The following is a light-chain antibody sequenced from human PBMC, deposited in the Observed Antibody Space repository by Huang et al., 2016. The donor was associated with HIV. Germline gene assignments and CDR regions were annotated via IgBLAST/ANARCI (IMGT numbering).Light chain of an antibody. CDR1: QSLLHSNGYNY. Sequence: DIVMTQSPLSLPVTPGEPASISCRSSQSLLHSNGYNYLDWYLQKPGQSPQLLIYLGFNRASGVPDRFSGSGSGTDFTLKISRVEAEDVGVYYCMQALQGYTFGQGSKLEI. J-gene: IGKJ2*01. CDR3: MQALQGYT. CDR2: LGF. V-gene: IGKV2-28*01.